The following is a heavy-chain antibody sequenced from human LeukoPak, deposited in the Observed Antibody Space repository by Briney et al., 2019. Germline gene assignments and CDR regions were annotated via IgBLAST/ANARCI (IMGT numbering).Heavy chain of an antibody. CDR1: GFTVSSNY. D-gene: IGHD2-15*01. CDR2: IYSGGST. CDR3: ARDPNKDQGYCSGGSCSSSDY. V-gene: IGHV3-66*01. J-gene: IGHJ4*02. Sequence: GGSLRLSCAASGFTVSSNYMSWVRQAPGKGLEWVSVIYSGGSTYYADSVKGRFTNSRDNSKNTLYLQMNSLRAEDTAVYYCARDPNKDQGYCSGGSCSSSDYWGQGTLVTVSS.